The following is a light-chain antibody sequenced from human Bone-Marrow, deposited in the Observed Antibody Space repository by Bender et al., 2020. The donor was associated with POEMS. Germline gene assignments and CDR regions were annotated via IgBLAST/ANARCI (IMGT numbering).Light chain of an antibody. Sequence: SFELTQSSSVSVSPGQTARITCSGDILTNKYARWLQQKPGQSPVMVIYKDSQRPSGIPERFSGSNSGNTATLTISGTQAVDEADYYCQTWGGGIRVFGGGTKLTVL. CDR2: KDS. CDR1: ILTNKY. CDR3: QTWGGGIRV. V-gene: IGLV3-1*01. J-gene: IGLJ2*01.